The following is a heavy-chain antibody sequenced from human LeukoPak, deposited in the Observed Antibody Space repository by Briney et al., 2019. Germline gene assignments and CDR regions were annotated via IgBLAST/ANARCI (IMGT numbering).Heavy chain of an antibody. J-gene: IGHJ4*03. CDR2: ISYDGSNK. CDR3: ARDYDILTGSFDY. Sequence: PGRSLRLSCAASGFTFSSYAMHWVRQAPGKGLEWVAVISYDGSNKYYADSVKGRFTISRDNSKNTLYLQMNSLRAEDTAVYYCARDYDILTGSFDYWGQGTTVTVSS. CDR1: GFTFSSYA. V-gene: IGHV3-30*04. D-gene: IGHD3-9*01.